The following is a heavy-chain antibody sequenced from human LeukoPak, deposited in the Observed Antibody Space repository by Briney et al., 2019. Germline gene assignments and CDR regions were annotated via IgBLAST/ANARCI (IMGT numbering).Heavy chain of an antibody. Sequence: GGSLRLSCAASGFTFSDHSMDWVRQAPRKGLEWVGRILNKANSYTTHYAASVKGRFTISRDDAKNSLSLQMNSLKTEDTAVYYCTGLIMDVWGKGTTVAVSS. J-gene: IGHJ6*03. CDR2: ILNKANSYTT. D-gene: IGHD3-16*01. CDR1: GFTFSDHS. V-gene: IGHV3-72*01. CDR3: TGLIMDV.